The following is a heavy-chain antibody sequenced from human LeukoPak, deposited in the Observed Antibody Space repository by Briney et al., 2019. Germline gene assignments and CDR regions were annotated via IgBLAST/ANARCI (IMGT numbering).Heavy chain of an antibody. V-gene: IGHV3-23*01. CDR2: ISGSGGST. D-gene: IGHD2-21*01. J-gene: IGHJ3*02. CDR3: ARDQTPVGDRLLDDAFDI. CDR1: GFTFSSYA. Sequence: PGGSLRLSCAASGFTFSSYAMSWVRQAPGKGLEWVSAISGSGGSTYYADSVKGRFTISRDNSKNTLYLQMNSLRAEDTAVYYCARDQTPVGDRLLDDAFDIWGQGTMVTVSS.